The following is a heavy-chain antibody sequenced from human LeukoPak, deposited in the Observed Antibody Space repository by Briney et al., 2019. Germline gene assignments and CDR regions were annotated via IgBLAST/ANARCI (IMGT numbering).Heavy chain of an antibody. J-gene: IGHJ4*02. CDR3: ARDRGYTSFDF. D-gene: IGHD5-18*01. V-gene: IGHV3-7*01. CDR1: GFSFSNSW. CDR2: TKPDGSQK. Sequence: GGSLRLSCAAYGFSFSNSWMSWLRLAPGKWRGCLASTKPDGSQKYYVDSVKGRFFVSRDNVKDSLYLQMDSMRADDTAVYYCARDRGYTSFDFWGQGTLVAVSS.